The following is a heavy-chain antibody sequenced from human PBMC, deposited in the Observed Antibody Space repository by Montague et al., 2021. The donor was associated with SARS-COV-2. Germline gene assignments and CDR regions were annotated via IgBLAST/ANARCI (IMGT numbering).Heavy chain of an antibody. J-gene: IGHJ4*02. CDR1: GFTFGDYA. D-gene: IGHD3-22*01. CDR3: AKTGGSGWDYYDSSGYYVN. Sequence: SLRLSCAASGFTFGDYAMHWVRQAPGKGLEWVSGISWNSGSIAYXDSVKGRFTISRDNAKNFLYLQMNSLRAEDTALYYCAKTGGSGWDYYDSSGYYVNWGQGTLVTVSS. V-gene: IGHV3-9*01. CDR2: ISWNSGSI.